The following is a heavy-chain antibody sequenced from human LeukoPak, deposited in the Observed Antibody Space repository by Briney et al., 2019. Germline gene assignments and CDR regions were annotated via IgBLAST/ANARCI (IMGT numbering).Heavy chain of an antibody. CDR3: ARVRSKDSSSWYPLDY. CDR2: IYSGGST. J-gene: IGHJ4*02. CDR1: GFTFSSYS. V-gene: IGHV3-66*01. Sequence: GGSLRLSCAASGFTFSSYSMNWVRQAPGKGLEWVSVIYSGGSTYYADSVKGRFTISRDNSKNTLYLQMNSLRAEDTAVYYCARVRSKDSSSWYPLDYWGQGTLVTVSS. D-gene: IGHD6-13*01.